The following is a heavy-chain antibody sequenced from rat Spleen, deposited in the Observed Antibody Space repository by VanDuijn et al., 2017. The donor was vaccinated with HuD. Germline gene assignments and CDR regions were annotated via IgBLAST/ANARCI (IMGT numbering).Heavy chain of an antibody. J-gene: IGHJ4*01. Sequence: EVQLVESGGGLVQPGGSMKLSCAVSGFTSTSFPVAWVRQAPTKGLEWVATITNTGGSTYYPDSVKGRFTISRDNAKSTLYLQMNSLRSEDTATYYCTRDYGYNYGVMDAWGQGASVTVSS. CDR2: ITNTGGST. V-gene: IGHV5-46*01. CDR3: TRDYGYNYGVMDA. D-gene: IGHD1-9*01. CDR1: GFTSTSFP.